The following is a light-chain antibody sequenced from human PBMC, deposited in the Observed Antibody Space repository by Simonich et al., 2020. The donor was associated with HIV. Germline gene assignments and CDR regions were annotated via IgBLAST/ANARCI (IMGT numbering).Light chain of an antibody. CDR3: QQYYITPPT. CDR2: WAS. J-gene: IGKJ1*01. CDR1: QSILYNSNNKNY. V-gene: IGKV4-1*01. Sequence: DIVMTQSPDSLAVSLGERATINCKSNQSILYNSNNKNYLAWYQQKPGQPPKLLIYWASTRESGVPDRFSGSGSGTDFTLTISSLQAEDVAVYYCQQYYITPPTFGQGTQVEIK.